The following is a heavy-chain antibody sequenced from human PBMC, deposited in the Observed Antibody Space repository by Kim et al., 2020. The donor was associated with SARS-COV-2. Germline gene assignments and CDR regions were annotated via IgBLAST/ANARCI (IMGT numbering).Heavy chain of an antibody. V-gene: IGHV1-69*02. J-gene: IGHJ6*02. CDR3: AACGGDCYFHYGMDV. D-gene: IGHD2-21*02. Sequence: AQKFQGRGTITADKSTSTAYMELSSLRSEDTAVYYCAACGGDCYFHYGMDVWGQGTTITVSS.